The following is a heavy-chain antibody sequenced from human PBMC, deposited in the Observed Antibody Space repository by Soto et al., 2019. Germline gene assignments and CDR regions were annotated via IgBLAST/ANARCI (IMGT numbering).Heavy chain of an antibody. CDR1: GGSISSLY. CDR3: ATNNFYDYWSGPYFYYYMDV. Sequence: QLQLQESGPGLVKPSETLSLTCNVSGGSISSLYLSWIRQPPGRGLEWIGYVDYSGKTTYNPSLRSRVTIPADTSKNQFYLNLSSVTAADTAVYYCATNNFYDYWSGPYFYYYMDVWGKGTTVTVPS. CDR2: VDYSGKT. V-gene: IGHV4-59*08. J-gene: IGHJ6*03. D-gene: IGHD3-3*01.